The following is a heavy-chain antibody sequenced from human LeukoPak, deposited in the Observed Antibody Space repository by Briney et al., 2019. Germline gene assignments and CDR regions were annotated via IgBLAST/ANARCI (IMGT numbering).Heavy chain of an antibody. CDR1: GYSISNGYY. CDR3: ARDLGYFDY. D-gene: IGHD3-16*01. Sequence: SETLSLTCTVSGYSISNGYYWGWIRQPPGKGLEWIGSIYHRGTTYYNPSLKSRVTISVDTSKNQFSLKLNSVTAADTAVYYCARDLGYFDYWGQGTLVTVSS. V-gene: IGHV4-38-2*02. CDR2: IYHRGTT. J-gene: IGHJ4*02.